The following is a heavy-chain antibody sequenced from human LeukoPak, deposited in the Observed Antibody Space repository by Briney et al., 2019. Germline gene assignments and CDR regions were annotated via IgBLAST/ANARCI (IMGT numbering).Heavy chain of an antibody. J-gene: IGHJ6*03. CDR3: ARGSGDLYYYYYMDV. V-gene: IGHV1-8*01. Sequence: SVKVSCKASGYTFTSYDINWVRQATGQGLEWMGWMNPNSGNTGYAQKFQGRVTMTRNTSISTAYMELSSLRSEDTAVYYCARGSGDLYYYYYMDVWGKGTTVTVSS. CDR1: GYTFTSYD. D-gene: IGHD3-3*01. CDR2: MNPNSGNT.